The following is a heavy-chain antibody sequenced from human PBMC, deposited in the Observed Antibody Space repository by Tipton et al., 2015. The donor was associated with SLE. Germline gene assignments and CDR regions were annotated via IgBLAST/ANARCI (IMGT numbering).Heavy chain of an antibody. V-gene: IGHV3-48*03. Sequence: GSLRLSCAASGFTFSSYEMNWVRQAPGKGLEWVSYISSSGSTIYYADSVKGRFTISRDNAKNSLYLQMNSLRAEDTAVYYCARNLSWGAFDIWGQGTMVTVSS. CDR3: ARNLSWGAFDI. CDR2: ISSSGSTI. CDR1: GFTFSSYE. J-gene: IGHJ3*02. D-gene: IGHD6-13*01.